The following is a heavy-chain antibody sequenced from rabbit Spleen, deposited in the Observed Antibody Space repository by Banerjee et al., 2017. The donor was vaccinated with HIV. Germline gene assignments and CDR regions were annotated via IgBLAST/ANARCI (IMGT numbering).Heavy chain of an antibody. CDR3: ARDTSSSFSSYGMDL. Sequence: QSLEESGGDMVKPGASLTLTCTASGFSFSTSYYICWVRQAPGKGLEWIGCMNTYTTKTVYATWAKDPFTISKTSSTTVTLQMTSLTAADTATYFCARDTSSSFSSYGMDLWGQGTLVTVS. D-gene: IGHD1-1*01. J-gene: IGHJ6*01. V-gene: IGHV1S40*01. CDR2: MNTYTTKT. CDR1: GFSFSTSYY.